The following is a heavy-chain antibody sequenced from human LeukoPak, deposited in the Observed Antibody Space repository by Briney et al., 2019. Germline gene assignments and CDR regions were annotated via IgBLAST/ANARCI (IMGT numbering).Heavy chain of an antibody. CDR3: ARVRSGSLGYSMDV. CDR1: GFTFSSYD. V-gene: IGHV3-13*01. CDR2: IGTVGDT. D-gene: IGHD1-26*01. J-gene: IGHJ6*02. Sequence: GGSLRLSCAASGFTFSSYDMHWVRQVTGKGLEWVSDIGTVGDTYYAGSVKGRFTISRENAKNSLYLQMNSLSAGDTAVYYCARVRSGSLGYSMDVWGQGTTVTVSS.